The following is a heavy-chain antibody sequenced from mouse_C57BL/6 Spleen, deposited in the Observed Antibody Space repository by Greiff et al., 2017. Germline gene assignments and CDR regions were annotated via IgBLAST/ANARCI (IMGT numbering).Heavy chain of an antibody. J-gene: IGHJ1*03. D-gene: IGHD1-1*01. V-gene: IGHV1-82*01. CDR1: GYAFSSSW. CDR3: ARGDYYGSSYGFDV. CDR2: IYPGDGDT. Sequence: VQLQQSGPELVKPGASVKISCKASGYAFSSSWMNWVKQRPGKGLEWIGRIYPGDGDTNYNGKFKGKATLTADKSSSTAYMQLSSLTSEDSAVYFCARGDYYGSSYGFDVWGTGTTVTVSS.